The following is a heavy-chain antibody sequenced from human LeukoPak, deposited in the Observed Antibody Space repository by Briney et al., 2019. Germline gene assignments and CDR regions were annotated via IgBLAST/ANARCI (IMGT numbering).Heavy chain of an antibody. J-gene: IGHJ4*02. CDR1: GYTLTELS. V-gene: IGHV1-24*01. D-gene: IGHD1-1*01. CDR2: FDPEDGET. Sequence: GASVKVSCKVSGYTLTELSMHWVRQAPGKGLEWMGGFDPEDGETIYAQKFQGRVTMTEDTSTDTAYMELSSLRSEDTAVYYCATVTGTTISFDYWAREPWSPSPQ. CDR3: ATVTGTTISFDY.